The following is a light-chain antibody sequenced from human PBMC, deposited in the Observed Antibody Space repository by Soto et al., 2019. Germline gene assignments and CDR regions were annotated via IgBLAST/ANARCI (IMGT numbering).Light chain of an antibody. V-gene: IGLV1-51*02. J-gene: IGLJ3*02. Sequence: QSVLTQPPSVSAAPGQTVTISCSGSDSNIGKNLVSWYQQLPGSAPKLLIYENTKRPSGIPARFSGSKSGTSATLGITGLQTRDEAVYFCGTWDYSLVGEVFGGGTKLTVL. CDR3: GTWDYSLVGEV. CDR1: DSNIGKNL. CDR2: ENT.